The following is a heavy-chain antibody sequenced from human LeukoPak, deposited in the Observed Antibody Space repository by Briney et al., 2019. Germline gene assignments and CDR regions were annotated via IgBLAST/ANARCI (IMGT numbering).Heavy chain of an antibody. CDR1: GVSVSTSH. D-gene: IGHD2/OR15-2a*01. J-gene: IGHJ4*02. Sequence: SETLSLTCNVSGVSVSTSHWNWIRQRQGKGLEWIGCLSYTGKTDYNPSLKSRVSVSLGSSNNHFSLKLTSVTAADTAVYYCSEGYFEPFDHWGQGILVTVSS. V-gene: IGHV4-59*02. CDR3: SEGYFEPFDH. CDR2: LSYTGKT.